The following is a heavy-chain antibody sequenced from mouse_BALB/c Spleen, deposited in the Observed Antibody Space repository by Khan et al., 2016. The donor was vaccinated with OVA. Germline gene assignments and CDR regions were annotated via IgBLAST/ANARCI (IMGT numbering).Heavy chain of an antibody. CDR1: GYTFTDFS. J-gene: IGHJ4*01. V-gene: IGHV9-2-1*01. Sequence: QIQLVQSGPELKKPGETVKISCKASGYTFTDFSMHWVKQAPGKGLKWMGWINTETGEPTYADDFKGRFAFSLETSATTAYLQINNLKNEDTATYCCARTTTADYAMDYWGQGTSVTVSS. CDR3: ARTTTADYAMDY. CDR2: INTETGEP. D-gene: IGHD1-1*01.